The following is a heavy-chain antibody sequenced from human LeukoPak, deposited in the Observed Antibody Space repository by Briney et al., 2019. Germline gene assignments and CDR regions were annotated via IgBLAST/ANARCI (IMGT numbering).Heavy chain of an antibody. Sequence: GESLEISCKGSGYSFTSYWISWVRQVPGKGLEWMGRIDPSDSYTNYRPSFQGHVTISADKSISTAYLQWSSLKASDTAMYYCARHYYDTSSGMDVWGQGTTVTVSS. D-gene: IGHD3-22*01. CDR1: GYSFTSYW. CDR2: IDPSDSYT. J-gene: IGHJ6*02. V-gene: IGHV5-10-1*01. CDR3: ARHYYDTSSGMDV.